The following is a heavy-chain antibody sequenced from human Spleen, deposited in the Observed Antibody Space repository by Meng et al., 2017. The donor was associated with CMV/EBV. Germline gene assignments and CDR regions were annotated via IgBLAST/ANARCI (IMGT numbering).Heavy chain of an antibody. CDR3: AKDVVPAAHYYYYGMDV. CDR1: GFTFSNYV. CDR2: ISGSGGSA. J-gene: IGHJ6*02. Sequence: GGSLRLSCAASGFTFSNYVMSWVRQAPGKGLEWVLTISGSGGSAYYADSVKGRFTISRDNSKNTLYLQMNSLTAEDTAVYYCAKDVVPAAHYYYYGMDVWGQGTTVTVSS. D-gene: IGHD2-2*01. V-gene: IGHV3-23*01.